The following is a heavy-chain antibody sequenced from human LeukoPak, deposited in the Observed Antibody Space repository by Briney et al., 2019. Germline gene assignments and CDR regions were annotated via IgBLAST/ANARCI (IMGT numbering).Heavy chain of an antibody. CDR1: GYTFTGYY. CDR3: ARDKMADYGGNPVHDY. J-gene: IGHJ4*02. V-gene: IGHV1-2*02. D-gene: IGHD4-23*01. CDR2: INPNSGGT. Sequence: GASVTVSCKASGYTFTGYYMHWVRQAPGQGLEWMGWINPNSGGTNYAQKLQGRVTMTTDTSTSTAYMELRSLRSDDTAVYYCARDKMADYGGNPVHDYWGQGTLVTVSS.